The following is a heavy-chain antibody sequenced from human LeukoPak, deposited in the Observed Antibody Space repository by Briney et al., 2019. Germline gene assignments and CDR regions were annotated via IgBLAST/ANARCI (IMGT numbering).Heavy chain of an antibody. CDR1: GFTFTNYG. J-gene: IGHJ4*02. CDR3: ARDDCSTTPCYAY. D-gene: IGHD2-2*01. V-gene: IGHV3-33*01. Sequence: GGSLRLSCTTSGFTFTNYGINWVRQAPGKGLEWVAAIWYDGSKTSYTDSVKGRFTVSRDISKNTVYLQMNGLKAEDTAVYYCARDDCSTTPCYAYWVQGTLVTVSS. CDR2: IWYDGSKT.